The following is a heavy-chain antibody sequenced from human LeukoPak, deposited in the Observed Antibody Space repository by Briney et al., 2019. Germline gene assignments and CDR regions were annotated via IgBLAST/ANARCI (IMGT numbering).Heavy chain of an antibody. Sequence: GRSLRLSCAASGFTFDDYAMHWVRQAPGKGLEWVSGISWNSGSIGYADSVKGRFTISRDNAKNTLYLQMNSLRAEDTAVYYCARDLGDVEMATSSLWRGSMDVWGQGTTVTVSS. D-gene: IGHD5-24*01. CDR1: GFTFDDYA. V-gene: IGHV3-9*01. J-gene: IGHJ6*02. CDR2: ISWNSGSI. CDR3: ARDLGDVEMATSSLWRGSMDV.